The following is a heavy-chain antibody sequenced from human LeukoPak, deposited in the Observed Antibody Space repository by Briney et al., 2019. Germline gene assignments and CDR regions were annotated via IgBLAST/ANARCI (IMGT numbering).Heavy chain of an antibody. Sequence: PGGSLRLSCAASGFTFSSYAMSWVRQAPGKGLEWVSAISGSGGSTYYADSVKGRFTISRDNSKNTLYLQTNSLRAEDTAVYYCAKPDDYGRRLRYWYFDLWGRGTLVTVSS. CDR2: ISGSGGST. J-gene: IGHJ2*01. V-gene: IGHV3-23*01. D-gene: IGHD5-12*01. CDR1: GFTFSSYA. CDR3: AKPDDYGRRLRYWYFDL.